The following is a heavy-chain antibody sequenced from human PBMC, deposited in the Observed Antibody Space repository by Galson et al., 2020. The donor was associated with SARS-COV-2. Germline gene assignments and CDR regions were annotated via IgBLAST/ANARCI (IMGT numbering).Heavy chain of an antibody. CDR1: GFTFRNYA. J-gene: IGHJ4*02. CDR2: ISCSSGGT. D-gene: IGHD3-22*01. CDR3: AKEDDTSGYFWGGLTY. V-gene: IGHV3-23*01. Sequence: GESLKISCAASGFTFRNYAMTWVRQAPGKGLEWVSAISCSSGGTYYADSVKGRFTISRDNSKNTLYLQMNRLRAADTAVYYCAKEDDTSGYFWGGLTYWGQGALVTVSS.